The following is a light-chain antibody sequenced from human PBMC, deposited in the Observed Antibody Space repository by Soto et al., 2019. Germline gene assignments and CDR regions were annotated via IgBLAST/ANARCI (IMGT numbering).Light chain of an antibody. CDR2: GAS. V-gene: IGKV1-17*02. Sequence: DIKMTQSPSSLSASVGDRVTITCRASQGIRIDLGWFQQRPGKAPKRLIYGASSLQSGVPSRFSGSGSGTEFTLTISNLQPEDFATYYCLQHNSFPRTFGQGTKVEIK. CDR3: LQHNSFPRT. CDR1: QGIRID. J-gene: IGKJ1*01.